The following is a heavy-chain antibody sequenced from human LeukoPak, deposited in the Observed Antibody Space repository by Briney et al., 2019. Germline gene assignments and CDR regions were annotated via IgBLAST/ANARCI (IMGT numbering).Heavy chain of an antibody. V-gene: IGHV4-59*01. J-gene: IGHJ4*02. Sequence: SETLSLTCTVSGGSISSYYWSWIRQPPGKGLEWIGYIYYSGSTNYNPSLKSRVTISVDTSKSQFSLKLSSVTAADTAVYYCASQLGGTTFHWGQGTLVTVSS. CDR1: GGSISSYY. CDR2: IYYSGST. D-gene: IGHD1-1*01. CDR3: ASQLGGTTFH.